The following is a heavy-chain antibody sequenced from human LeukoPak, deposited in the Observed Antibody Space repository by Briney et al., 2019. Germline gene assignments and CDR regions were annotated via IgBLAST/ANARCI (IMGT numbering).Heavy chain of an antibody. J-gene: IGHJ5*02. CDR2: ISPNSGGT. CDR1: GYTFTAFY. Sequence: ASVKVSCKASGYTFTAFYMHWVRQAPGQGLEWMGWISPNSGGTKYAQKFQDRVAMTRDTSINTVYMELSRLRSDDTAVYYCARDLARGDGDYVLYHWGQGTLVTVST. CDR3: ARDLARGDGDYVLYH. D-gene: IGHD4-17*01. V-gene: IGHV1-2*02.